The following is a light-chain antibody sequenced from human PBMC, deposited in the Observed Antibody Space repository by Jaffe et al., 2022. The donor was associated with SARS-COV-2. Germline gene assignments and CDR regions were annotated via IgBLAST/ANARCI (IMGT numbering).Light chain of an antibody. CDR1: SSDVGGYNY. V-gene: IGLV2-8*01. Sequence: QSALTQPPSASGSPGQSVTISCTGTSSDVGGYNYVSWYQQHPGKAPKLLIYDVFKRPSGVPHRFSGSKSGNTASLTVSGLQAEDEADYYCNSYAGSNNFPYVFGTGTKVTVL. CDR3: NSYAGSNNFPYV. CDR2: DVF. J-gene: IGLJ1*01.